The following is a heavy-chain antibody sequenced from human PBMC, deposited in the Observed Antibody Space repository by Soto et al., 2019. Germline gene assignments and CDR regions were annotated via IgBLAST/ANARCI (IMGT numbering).Heavy chain of an antibody. CDR2: IYNSGSA. J-gene: IGHJ4*02. Sequence: QVQLQESGPGLVKPSQTLSLTCTVSGDSISSSGYYWSWVRQHPGKGLEWIGNIYNSGSAHYNPSLKSRVTMSVDTSKNQLSLNLRSVTAADTAVYYCARLFNYYDETSGYAEYYFDYWGQGALVTVSS. CDR3: ARLFNYYDETSGYAEYYFDY. V-gene: IGHV4-31*03. D-gene: IGHD3-22*01. CDR1: GDSISSSGYY.